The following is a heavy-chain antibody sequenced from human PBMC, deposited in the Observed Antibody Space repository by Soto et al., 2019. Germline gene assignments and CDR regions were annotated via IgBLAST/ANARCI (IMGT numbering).Heavy chain of an antibody. Sequence: QEQLQMSGPGLVKPSQTLSLTCTVSGGSISSGDYYWSWIRQPPGKGLEWIGYIYYSGSTYYNPSLKSRLTISVDTSKNQFSLKLSAVTAADTAVYYCARRQIVVVPAAPDPWGQGTLVTVSS. D-gene: IGHD2-2*01. CDR3: ARRQIVVVPAAPDP. J-gene: IGHJ5*02. V-gene: IGHV4-30-4*01. CDR2: IYYSGST. CDR1: GGSISSGDYY.